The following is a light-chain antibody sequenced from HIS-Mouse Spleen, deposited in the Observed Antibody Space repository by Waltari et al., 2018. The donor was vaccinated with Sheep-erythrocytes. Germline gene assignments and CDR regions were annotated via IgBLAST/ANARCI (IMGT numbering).Light chain of an antibody. CDR2: DGS. CDR3: CSYAGSYNHV. Sequence: QSALTQPRSVSGSPGQSVTISCTGTSSDVGGYNYVSWYQQHPGKAPKPMIYDGSTRNSGVPYRFSGVKAGKTASLTISGLQAEDEADYYCCSYAGSYNHVFATGTKVTVL. J-gene: IGLJ1*01. CDR1: SSDVGGYNY. V-gene: IGLV2-11*01.